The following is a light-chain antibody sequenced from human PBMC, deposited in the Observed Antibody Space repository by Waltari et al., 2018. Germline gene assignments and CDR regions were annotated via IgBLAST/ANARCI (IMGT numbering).Light chain of an antibody. CDR3: SSDTSSIGV. CDR1: SRDVGGYNY. V-gene: IGLV2-14*01. Sequence: QSALTQPASVSGSPGQSITISCTGTSRDVGGYNYVYWYQQHPGKAPKLMIYDVSNRPSGVSNRFSGSKSGNTASRTSSGLQAEDEADYYCSSDTSSIGVFGGGTKLTVL. CDR2: DVS. J-gene: IGLJ2*01.